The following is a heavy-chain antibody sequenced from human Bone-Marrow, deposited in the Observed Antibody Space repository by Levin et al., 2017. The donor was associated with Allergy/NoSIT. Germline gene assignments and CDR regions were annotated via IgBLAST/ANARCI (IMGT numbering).Heavy chain of an antibody. CDR2: ISYDGSVK. Sequence: GGSLRLSCAVSGFTFSNYGMHWVRQAPGKGLEWVALISYDGSVKDYADSVKGRFTISRDSSKNTLYLQMNSLRAEDTAVYYCAKLLPWLVLTAPFDYWGQGTLVTVSS. CDR3: AKLLPWLVLTAPFDY. V-gene: IGHV3-30*18. J-gene: IGHJ4*02. CDR1: GFTFSNYG. D-gene: IGHD6-19*01.